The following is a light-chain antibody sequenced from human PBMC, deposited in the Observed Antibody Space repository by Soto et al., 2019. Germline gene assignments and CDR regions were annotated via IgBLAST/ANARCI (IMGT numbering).Light chain of an antibody. Sequence: QSVLTQPPSASGSPGQSVTISCSGTSSDVGGYNYVSWYQQHPGKAPKLMIYEVTRRPSGVPDRFSGSRSGNTASLIVSGLQTEDEADYYCSSFAGSNTVAFGGGTQLTVL. CDR2: EVT. V-gene: IGLV2-8*01. CDR3: SSFAGSNTVA. J-gene: IGLJ2*01. CDR1: SSDVGGYNY.